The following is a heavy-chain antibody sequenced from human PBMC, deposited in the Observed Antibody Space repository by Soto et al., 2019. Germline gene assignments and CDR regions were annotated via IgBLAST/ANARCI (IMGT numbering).Heavy chain of an antibody. CDR1: GGSISSYY. Sequence: PSETLSLTCTFSGGSISSYYWSWIRQPPGKGLEWIGYIYYSGSTNYNPSLKSRVTISVDTSKNQFSLKLSSVTAADTAVYYCARDRQRYYGMDVWGQGTKVTSP. CDR3: ARDRQRYYGMDV. V-gene: IGHV4-59*01. CDR2: IYYSGST. D-gene: IGHD3-9*01. J-gene: IGHJ6*02.